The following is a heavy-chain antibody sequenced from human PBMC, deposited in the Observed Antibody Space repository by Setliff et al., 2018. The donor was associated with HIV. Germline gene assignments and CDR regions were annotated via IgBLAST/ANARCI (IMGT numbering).Heavy chain of an antibody. CDR1: GGSISSYY. CDR2: IYTSGST. J-gene: IGHJ2*01. D-gene: IGHD1-7*01. V-gene: IGHV4-4*09. Sequence: PSETLSLTCTVSGGSISSYYWSWIRQPPGKGLEWIGYIYTSGSTNYNPSLKSRVTISLDTSKNQFSLKLTSVTAADTAVYYCARALGSRYNWNYRYWYFDLWGRGTLVTVSS. CDR3: ARALGSRYNWNYRYWYFDL.